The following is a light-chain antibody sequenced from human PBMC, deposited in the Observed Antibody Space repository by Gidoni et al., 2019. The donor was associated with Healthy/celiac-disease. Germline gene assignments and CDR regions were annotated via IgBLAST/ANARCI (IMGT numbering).Light chain of an antibody. Sequence: EIFISQSPATLSLSPGERATLSCRASQSVSSNLAWYQQKPGQAPRRLICGASTRATGIPARFSGSGSGTEFTLTISSLQSEDFAVYYCQQYNNWPRTFXXXTKVEIK. V-gene: IGKV3-15*01. CDR1: QSVSSN. CDR2: GAS. J-gene: IGKJ1*01. CDR3: QQYNNWPRT.